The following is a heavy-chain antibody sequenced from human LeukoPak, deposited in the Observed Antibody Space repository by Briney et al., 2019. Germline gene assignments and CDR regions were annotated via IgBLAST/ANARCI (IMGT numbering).Heavy chain of an antibody. CDR3: AKVGTGYCSGGSCTTPFDY. CDR1: GFTFDDYA. CDR2: ISWNSGSI. J-gene: IGHJ4*02. D-gene: IGHD2-15*01. V-gene: IGHV3-9*01. Sequence: SGGSLRLSCAASGFTFDDYAMHWVRQAPGKGLEWVSGISWNSGSIGYADSVKGRFTISRDNAKNSLYLQMNSLRAEDTALYYCAKVGTGYCSGGSCTTPFDYWGQGTLVTVSS.